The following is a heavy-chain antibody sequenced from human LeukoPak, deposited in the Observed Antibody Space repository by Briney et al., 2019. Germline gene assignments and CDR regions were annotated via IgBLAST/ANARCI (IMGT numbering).Heavy chain of an antibody. D-gene: IGHD4-17*01. CDR2: IYHSGST. CDR1: GGSISSYY. CDR3: ARAGYGDYVDY. Sequence: SETLSLTCTVSGGSISSYYWSWIRQPPGKGLEWIGYIYHSGSTNYNPSLKSRVTISVDTSKNQFALKLSSVTAADTAVYYCARAGYGDYVDYWGQGTLVTVSS. V-gene: IGHV4-59*01. J-gene: IGHJ4*02.